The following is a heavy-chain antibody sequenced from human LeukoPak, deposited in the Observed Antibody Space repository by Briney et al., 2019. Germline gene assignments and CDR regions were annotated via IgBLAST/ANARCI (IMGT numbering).Heavy chain of an antibody. CDR3: ARQQFEYSSWGAIDY. D-gene: IGHD6-6*01. Sequence: SETLSLTCTVSGGSISSYYWSWIRQPPGKGLEWIGYIYYNGSTNYNPSLKSRVTISVDTSKNQFSLKLSSVTAADTAVYYCARQQFEYSSWGAIDYWGQGTLVTVSS. J-gene: IGHJ4*02. V-gene: IGHV4-59*08. CDR2: IYYNGST. CDR1: GGSISSYY.